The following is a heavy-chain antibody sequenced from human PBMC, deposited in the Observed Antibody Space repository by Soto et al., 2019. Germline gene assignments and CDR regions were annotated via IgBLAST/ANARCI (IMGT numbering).Heavy chain of an antibody. J-gene: IGHJ5*01. CDR3: ARVRQGCSANNCYFDP. CDR1: GGSVRAPDW. CDR2: VHISGHS. Sequence: SETLSLTCTLSGGSVRAPDWWNWVRQSPDKGLEWIAEVHISGHSNYNPSLRSLVSASIDSSKNQFYLNLNSVTAADTAIYYCARVRQGCSANNCYFDPWGQGTQVTVSS. V-gene: IGHV4-4*02. D-gene: IGHD1-1*01.